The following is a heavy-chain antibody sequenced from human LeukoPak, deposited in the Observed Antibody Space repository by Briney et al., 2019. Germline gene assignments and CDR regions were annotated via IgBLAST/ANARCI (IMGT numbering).Heavy chain of an antibody. D-gene: IGHD1-26*01. V-gene: IGHV1-69*13. J-gene: IGHJ4*02. Sequence: ASVKVSCKASGGTFSSYVISWVRQAPGQGLEWMGGIIPIFGTANYAQKFQGRVTITADESTSTAYMELSSLRSEDTAVYYCARGGSGNYYGSAGWGQGTLVTVSS. CDR2: IIPIFGTA. CDR3: ARGGSGNYYGSAG. CDR1: GGTFSSYV.